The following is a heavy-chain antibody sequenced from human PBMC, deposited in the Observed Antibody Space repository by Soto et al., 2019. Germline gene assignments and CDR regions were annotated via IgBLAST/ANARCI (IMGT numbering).Heavy chain of an antibody. V-gene: IGHV4-34*01. CDR3: ARRSEYSSPSWTLKRVGKVNWFDP. J-gene: IGHJ5*02. CDR1: GGSFSGYY. Sequence: SETLSLTCAVYGGSFSGYYWSWIRQPPGKGLEWIGEINHSGSTNYNPSLKSRVTISVDTSKNQFSLKLSSVTAADTAVYYCARRSEYSSPSWTLKRVGKVNWFDPWGQGTLVTVSS. D-gene: IGHD6-6*01. CDR2: INHSGST.